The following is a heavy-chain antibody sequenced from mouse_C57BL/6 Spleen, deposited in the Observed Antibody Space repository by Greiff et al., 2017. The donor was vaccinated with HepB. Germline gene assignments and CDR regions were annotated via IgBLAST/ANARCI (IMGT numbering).Heavy chain of an antibody. CDR2: IDPANGNT. CDR3: ARTPYSFPYYFDY. D-gene: IGHD2-12*01. Sequence: VQLKESVAELVRPGASVKLSCTASGFNIKNTYMHWVKQRPEQGLEWIGRIDPANGNTKYAPKFQGKATITADTSSNTAYLQLSSLTSEDTAIYYCARTPYSFPYYFDYWGQGTTLTVSS. J-gene: IGHJ2*01. CDR1: GFNIKNTY. V-gene: IGHV14-3*01.